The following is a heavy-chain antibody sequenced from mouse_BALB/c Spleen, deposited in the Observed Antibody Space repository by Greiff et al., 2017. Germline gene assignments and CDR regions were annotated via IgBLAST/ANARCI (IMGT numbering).Heavy chain of an antibody. J-gene: IGHJ3*01. CDR3: ASYYGNYAWFAY. CDR2: IDPANGNT. V-gene: IGHV14-3*02. D-gene: IGHD2-10*01. CDR1: GFSIKDTY. Sequence: EVKLMESGAELVKPGASVKLSCTASGFSIKDTYMHWVKQRPEQGLEWIGRIDPANGNTKYDPKFQGKATITADTSSNTAYLQLSSLTSEDTAVYYCASYYGNYAWFAYWGQGTLVTVSA.